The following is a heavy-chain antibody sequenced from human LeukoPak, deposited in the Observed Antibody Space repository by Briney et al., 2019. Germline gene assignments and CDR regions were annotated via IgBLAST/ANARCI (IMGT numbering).Heavy chain of an antibody. J-gene: IGHJ4*02. D-gene: IGHD2-21*01. CDR2: IWYDGTSK. CDR1: GFSLSAYG. V-gene: IGHV3-33*01. Sequence: GGSLRLSCAASGFSLSAYGVHWVRQAPGKGLEWVAVIWYDGTSKDYADSVKGRFTFSRDNSKNTLYLQMNSLTVEDTAVYYCARGTPGGVDYWGQGTLVTVSS. CDR3: ARGTPGGVDY.